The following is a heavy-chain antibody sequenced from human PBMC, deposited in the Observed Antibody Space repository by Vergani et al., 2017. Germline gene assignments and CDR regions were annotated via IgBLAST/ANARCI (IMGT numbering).Heavy chain of an antibody. V-gene: IGHV3-23*01. Sequence: EVQLLESGGGSAQPGESLRLSCVASGFTFTAHGLNWVRQAPGKGLEWVSGISGQNFRTHYADAVKGRFTISRDDSKNTVYLQIISLRAEDTAFYYFADLYGDDGFSHFWGQGTLVTVSS. D-gene: IGHD2-21*01. CDR1: GFTFTAHG. J-gene: IGHJ4*02. CDR2: ISGQNFRT. CDR3: ADLYGDDGFSHF.